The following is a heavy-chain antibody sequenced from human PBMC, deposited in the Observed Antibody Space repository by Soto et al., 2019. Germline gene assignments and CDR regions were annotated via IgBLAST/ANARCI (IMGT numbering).Heavy chain of an antibody. Sequence: SVKVSCKASGGTFSSYAISWVRQAPGQGLEWMGGIIPIFGTANYAQKFQGRVTITADESTSTAYMELSSLRSEDTAVYYCARDGSRPYSSGWYGMDVWAKGPRSPSP. CDR3: ARDGSRPYSSGWYGMDV. D-gene: IGHD6-19*01. CDR1: GGTFSSYA. V-gene: IGHV1-69*13. CDR2: IIPIFGTA. J-gene: IGHJ6*02.